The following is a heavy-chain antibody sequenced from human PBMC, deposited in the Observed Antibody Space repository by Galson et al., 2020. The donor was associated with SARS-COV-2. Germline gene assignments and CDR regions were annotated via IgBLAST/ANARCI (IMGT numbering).Heavy chain of an antibody. CDR2: VYYGGST. Sequence: SETLSLTCTVSGDSISSSSYYWGWIRQPPGKGLAWIGSVYYGGSTYYNPSLKSRVTISVDTSKNQFSLKLSSVTAADTAVYYCVRWRYCSGGSCYGFDYWGQGTLVTVSS. CDR1: GDSISSSSYY. J-gene: IGHJ4*02. V-gene: IGHV4-39*07. CDR3: VRWRYCSGGSCYGFDY. D-gene: IGHD2-15*01.